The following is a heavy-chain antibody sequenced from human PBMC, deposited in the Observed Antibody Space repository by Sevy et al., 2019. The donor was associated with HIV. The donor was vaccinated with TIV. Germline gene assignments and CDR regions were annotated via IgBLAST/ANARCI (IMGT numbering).Heavy chain of an antibody. D-gene: IGHD2-2*01. CDR3: ARAPLHQEYFDS. CDR1: GGTFSNYA. V-gene: IGHV1-69*11. J-gene: IGHJ4*02. Sequence: GPSVKVSCKASGGTFSNYAISWVRQAPGQGLEWMGRIIPMNTGTVYAQHFQGRVTITAAASTSTAYINLSSLRSEDTALYFCARAPLHQEYFDSWGQGTLVTVSS. CDR2: IIPMNTGT.